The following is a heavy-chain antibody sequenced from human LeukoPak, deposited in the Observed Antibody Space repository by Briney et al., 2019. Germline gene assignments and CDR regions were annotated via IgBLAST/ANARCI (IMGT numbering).Heavy chain of an antibody. J-gene: IGHJ4*02. CDR2: IYYSGST. Sequence: SETLSLTCTVPGGSISSYSWSRIRQPPGKGLEWIGIIYYSGSTKYHPSLKSRVTRSIDTSKNQFSLNVRSVTAADTAVYYCARSDDSSSWATIHSWGQGTLVTVSS. D-gene: IGHD6-13*01. CDR1: GGSISSYS. V-gene: IGHV4-59*01. CDR3: ARSDDSSSWATIHS.